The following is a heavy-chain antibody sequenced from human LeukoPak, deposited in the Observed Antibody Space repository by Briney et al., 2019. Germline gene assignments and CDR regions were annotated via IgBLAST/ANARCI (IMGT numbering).Heavy chain of an antibody. CDR3: ARFPNPYYYDSSGYLSYYYGMDV. D-gene: IGHD3-22*01. V-gene: IGHV4-4*02. CDR2: IYHSGST. J-gene: IGHJ6*02. CDR1: GGSISSSNW. Sequence: SETLSLTCAVSGGSISSSNWWSWVRQPPGKGLEWIGEIYHSGSTYYNPSLKSRVTISVDTSKNQFSLKLSSVTAADTAVYYCARFPNPYYYDSSGYLSYYYGMDVWGQGTTVTVSS.